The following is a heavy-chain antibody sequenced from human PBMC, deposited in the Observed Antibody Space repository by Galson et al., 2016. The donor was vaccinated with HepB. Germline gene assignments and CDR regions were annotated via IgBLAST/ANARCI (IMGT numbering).Heavy chain of an antibody. D-gene: IGHD5-18*01. CDR3: ARDKGTDTADQTADY. V-gene: IGHV3-11*01. CDR2: ISSSGRTI. CDR1: GFTFSDYY. J-gene: IGHJ4*02. Sequence: SLRLSCAASGFTFSDYYMNWIRQAPGKGLEWVSYISSSGRTIYYADSVKGRFTIPRDNAKNPLYLQMNSLRAEDTAVYYCARDKGTDTADQTADYWGQGTLVTVSS.